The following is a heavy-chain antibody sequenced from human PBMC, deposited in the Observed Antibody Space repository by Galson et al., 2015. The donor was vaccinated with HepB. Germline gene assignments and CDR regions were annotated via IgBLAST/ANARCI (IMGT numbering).Heavy chain of an antibody. CDR2: INSDGSGT. D-gene: IGHD6-25*01. V-gene: IGHV3-74*01. CDR1: GFTFSNYW. CDR3: ARDRSLGSDFDY. Sequence: SLRLSCAASGFTFSNYWMHWVRQDPGKGLVWVARINSDGSGTSYGDSVKGRLIISRDNAKNTLYLQMNSLRREDTAVYYCARDRSLGSDFDYWGRGTLVTVSS. J-gene: IGHJ4*02.